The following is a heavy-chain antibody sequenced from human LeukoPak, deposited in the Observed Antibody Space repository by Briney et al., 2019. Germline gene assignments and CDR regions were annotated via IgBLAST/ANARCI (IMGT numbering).Heavy chain of an antibody. V-gene: IGHV3-23*01. CDR1: GFTFSSYA. D-gene: IGHD3-16*01. CDR2: ISGSGGST. Sequence: GGSLRLSCAASGFTFSSYAMSWVRQAPGKGLEWVSAISGSGGSTYYADSVKGRFTISRDNPKNTLYLQMNSLRPEDTAVYYCAKRGRGGMIYWGQGTLVTVSS. J-gene: IGHJ4*02. CDR3: AKRGRGGMIY.